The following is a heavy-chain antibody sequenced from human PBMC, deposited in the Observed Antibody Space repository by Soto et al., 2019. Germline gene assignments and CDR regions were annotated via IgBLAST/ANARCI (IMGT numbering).Heavy chain of an antibody. Sequence: EVQLVESGGGLVQPGGSLRLSCAASGFTFSSYWMSWVRQAPGKGLEWVANIKQDGSEKYYVDSVKGRFTISRDNAENSLDLQMNSLRAEDTAVYYCARVRHPYDILTGYQRGSYYFDYWGQGTLVTVSS. CDR2: IKQDGSEK. J-gene: IGHJ4*02. CDR1: GFTFSSYW. V-gene: IGHV3-7*01. CDR3: ARVRHPYDILTGYQRGSYYFDY. D-gene: IGHD3-9*01.